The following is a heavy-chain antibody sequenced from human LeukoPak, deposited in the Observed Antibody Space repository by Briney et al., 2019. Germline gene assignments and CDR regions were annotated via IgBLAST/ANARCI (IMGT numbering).Heavy chain of an antibody. Sequence: GGSLRLSCAASGFTFSRYTINWVRQAPGKGLEWVSSISRSGSTKYYADSVKGRFTISRDNAKNSLFLQMNSLRAEDTAVYYCARVLRYCSGGNCYSGGLGYMDVWGKGTTVTISS. V-gene: IGHV3-48*04. D-gene: IGHD2-15*01. J-gene: IGHJ6*03. CDR3: ARVLRYCSGGNCYSGGLGYMDV. CDR1: GFTFSRYT. CDR2: ISRSGSTK.